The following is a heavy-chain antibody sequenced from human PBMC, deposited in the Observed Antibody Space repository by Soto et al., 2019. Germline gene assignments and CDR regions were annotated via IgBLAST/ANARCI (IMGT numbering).Heavy chain of an antibody. D-gene: IGHD3-22*01. CDR1: GFTFNIYA. Sequence: PGGSLRLSCAASGFTFNIYAMSWVRQAPGKGLEWVSAISGSGGGTYYADSVEGRFTISRDNSNNTVYLQMSSLRAEDTAVYYCAKCGYDSSGRLLRYFPHWGQGTLVTVSS. J-gene: IGHJ1*01. CDR3: AKCGYDSSGRLLRYFPH. CDR2: ISGSGGGT. V-gene: IGHV3-23*01.